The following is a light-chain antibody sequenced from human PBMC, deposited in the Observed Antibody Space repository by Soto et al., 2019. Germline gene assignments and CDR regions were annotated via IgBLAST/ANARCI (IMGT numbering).Light chain of an antibody. CDR1: SSDVGGYNY. CDR2: EVS. CDR3: SSYTSSSPRV. V-gene: IGLV2-14*01. J-gene: IGLJ3*02. Sequence: QSALTQPASVSGSPGQSITISCTGTSSDVGGYNYVSWYQQHPGKAPKLMIYEVSNRPSGVSNRFSGSKSGNTASLTISGLQAEDEADYYCSSYTSSSPRVFGGGPKVTVL.